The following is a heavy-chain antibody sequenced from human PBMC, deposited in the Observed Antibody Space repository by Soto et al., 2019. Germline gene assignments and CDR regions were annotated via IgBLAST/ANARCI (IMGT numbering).Heavy chain of an antibody. J-gene: IGHJ2*01. V-gene: IGHV3-13*01. CDR2: TGTTGDT. Sequence: EVQLVESGGGLVQPGGSLRLSCVASGFTFSSHDMHWVRQVPGKGLEWVSGTGTTGDTYYPGSAKSRIIISREDVKKCLDLEMSTLSAGNTAVYSCARDQRASDRGCFFDRWGRGTLVTVS. D-gene: IGHD6-19*01. CDR1: GFTFSSHD. CDR3: ARDQRASDRGCFFDR.